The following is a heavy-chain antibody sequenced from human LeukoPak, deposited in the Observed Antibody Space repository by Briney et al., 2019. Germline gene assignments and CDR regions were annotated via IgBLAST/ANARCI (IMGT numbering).Heavy chain of an antibody. D-gene: IGHD3/OR15-3a*01. CDR2: IYSDGST. CDR1: GFTVSRNY. Sequence: GGSLRLSCAASGFTVSRNYVNWVRQAPGKGLEWLSVIYSDGSTYYADSVKGRFTISRDNSKNMVNLHMNSLRAEDTAVYYCAKRSNFWTGYLDYWGLGTLVTVSS. V-gene: IGHV3-53*01. CDR3: AKRSNFWTGYLDY. J-gene: IGHJ4*02.